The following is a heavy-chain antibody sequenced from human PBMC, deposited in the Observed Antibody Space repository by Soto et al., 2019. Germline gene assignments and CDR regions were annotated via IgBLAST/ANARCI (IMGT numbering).Heavy chain of an antibody. CDR1: GSTFINYW. Sequence: GGSLRLSGAASGSTFINYWIHWVRKVPGRGLVWVSRIDHDGIGTSYADSVKGRFTISRDNAKNMVYLEMNSLIVEDTAVYYCGSAFEYWGHGTLVPVSP. CDR3: GSAFEY. J-gene: IGHJ4*01. V-gene: IGHV3-74*01. CDR2: IDHDGIGT.